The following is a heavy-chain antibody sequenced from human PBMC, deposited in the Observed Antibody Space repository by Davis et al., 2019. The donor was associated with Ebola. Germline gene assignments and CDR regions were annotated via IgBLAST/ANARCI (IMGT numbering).Heavy chain of an antibody. D-gene: IGHD6-19*01. CDR2: ISSDGGIT. CDR3: ARAPAGRWQWPGTACDY. CDR1: GFTFNKYW. Sequence: PGGSLRLSCAASGFTFNKYWMHWVRQAPGKGLVYVSRISSDGGITSYADSVKGRFTISRDNAKNSLYLQLNRLRPEDTALYYCARAPAGRWQWPGTACDYWGQGTLVTVSS. V-gene: IGHV3-74*01. J-gene: IGHJ4*02.